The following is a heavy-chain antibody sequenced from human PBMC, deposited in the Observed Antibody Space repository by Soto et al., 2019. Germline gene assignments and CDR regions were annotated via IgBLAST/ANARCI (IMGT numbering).Heavy chain of an antibody. J-gene: IGHJ4*02. D-gene: IGHD5-18*01. CDR2: ISAYNGNT. Sequence: ASVKVSCKASGYTFTSSGISWVRQAPGQGLEWMGWISAYNGNTNYAQKLQGRVTMTTDTSTSTAYRELRSLRSDDTAVYYCARVPYSYGLLFYVDYWGQGTFVTVSS. CDR1: GYTFTSSG. V-gene: IGHV1-18*01. CDR3: ARVPYSYGLLFYVDY.